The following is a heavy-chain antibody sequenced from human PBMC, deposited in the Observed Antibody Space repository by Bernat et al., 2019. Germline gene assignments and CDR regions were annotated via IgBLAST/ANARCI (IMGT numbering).Heavy chain of an antibody. CDR2: ISYDGSTK. D-gene: IGHD3-3*01. CDR3: AREPSGGITIFGTLDH. V-gene: IGHV3-30-3*01. Sequence: QVQLVESGGGVVQPGTSLRLSCAASRFTFGTYAMHWVRQAPGKGLEWVALISYDGSTKYFADSVKGRFTISRDNSKNTLYLQMNSLRAEDAAVYYCAREPSGGITIFGTLDHWGQGTLVTVSS. J-gene: IGHJ5*02. CDR1: RFTFGTYA.